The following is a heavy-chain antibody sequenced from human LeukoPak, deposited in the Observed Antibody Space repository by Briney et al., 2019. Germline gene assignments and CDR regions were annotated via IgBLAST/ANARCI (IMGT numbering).Heavy chain of an antibody. D-gene: IGHD6-13*01. CDR3: ARARGKQQLVLSRFDP. J-gene: IGHJ5*02. CDR2: MNPSGGST. V-gene: IGHV1-46*01. Sequence: ASVKVSCKASGYTFTSYYMHWVRQAPGQGLEWMGIMNPSGGSTSYAQKFQGRVTMTRDTSTSTVYMELSSLRSEDTAVYYCARARGKQQLVLSRFDPWGQGTLVTVSS. CDR1: GYTFTSYY.